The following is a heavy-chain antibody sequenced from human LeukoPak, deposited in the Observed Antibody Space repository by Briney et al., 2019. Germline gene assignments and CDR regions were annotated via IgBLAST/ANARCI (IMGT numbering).Heavy chain of an antibody. CDR2: ISSSGSTI. D-gene: IGHD4-17*01. V-gene: IGHV3-48*03. CDR3: ARADSVTNYYYYYGMDV. CDR1: GFTFSSYE. Sequence: GGSLRLSCAASGFTFSSYEMNWVRQAPGKGLVWVSYISSSGSTIYYADSVKGRFTISRDNAKNSLYLQMNSLRAEDTAVYYCARADSVTNYYYYYGMDVWGQGTMVTVSS. J-gene: IGHJ6*02.